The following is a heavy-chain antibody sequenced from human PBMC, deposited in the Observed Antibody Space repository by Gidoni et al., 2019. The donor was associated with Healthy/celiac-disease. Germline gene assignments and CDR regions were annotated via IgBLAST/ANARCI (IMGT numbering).Heavy chain of an antibody. CDR2: IIPMFGTT. J-gene: IGHJ5*02. CDR1: GGTFSSYA. V-gene: IGHV1-69*01. CDR3: ARFCSGGSCYLREREDDNLFDP. Sequence: QVQLVQSGAEVKKPGSSVKVSCKASGGTFSSYAISWVRQAPGQGLEWMGGIIPMFGTTNYAQKFQGRVTITADDSTSTAYMELSSLRSEDTAVYYCARFCSGGSCYLREREDDNLFDPWGQGTLVTVSS. D-gene: IGHD2-15*01.